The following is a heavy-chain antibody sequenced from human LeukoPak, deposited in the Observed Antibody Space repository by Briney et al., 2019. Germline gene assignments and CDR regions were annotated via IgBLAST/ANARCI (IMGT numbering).Heavy chain of an antibody. Sequence: SETLSLTCAVFGGSFSDYSWTWIRQTPGKGLEWIGEINHRGGTYYNPSLKSRVTISVDTSKNQFSLKLSSVTAADTAVYYCARLPAGSGSLSYFDYWGQGTLATVSS. V-gene: IGHV4-34*01. D-gene: IGHD3-10*01. J-gene: IGHJ4*02. CDR2: INHRGGT. CDR1: GGSFSDYS. CDR3: ARLPAGSGSLSYFDY.